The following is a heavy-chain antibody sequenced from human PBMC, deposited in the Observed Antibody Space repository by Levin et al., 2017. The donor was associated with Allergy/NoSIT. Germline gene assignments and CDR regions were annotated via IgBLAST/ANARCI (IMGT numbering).Heavy chain of an antibody. D-gene: IGHD1-1*01. Sequence: SGPTLVKPTQTLTLTCTFSGFSLSTSGVGVGWIRQPPGKALEWLVLIYWDDDKRYSPSLKSRLTITKDTSRNQVVLTMMNMDPVDTATYYFAHRLLGNNWNDGIFDYWGPGTLVTVSS. CDR1: GFSLSTSGVG. J-gene: IGHJ4*02. V-gene: IGHV2-5*02. CDR2: IYWDDDK. CDR3: AHRLLGNNWNDGIFDY.